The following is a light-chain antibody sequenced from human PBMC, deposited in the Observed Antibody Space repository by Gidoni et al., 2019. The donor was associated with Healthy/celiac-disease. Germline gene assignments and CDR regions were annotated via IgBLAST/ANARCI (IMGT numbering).Light chain of an antibody. CDR3: QQSCSTPLT. CDR2: AAS. CDR1: QSISSY. V-gene: IGKV1-39*01. J-gene: IGKJ4*01. Sequence: IQMTQCPSSLSASVGDRVTITCRASQSISSYLNCYQQKPGKDPKLLIYAASSLQSGVPSRFSGSGCGTEFTLTIISLQAEDYATYYCQQSCSTPLTFGGGTKVEIK.